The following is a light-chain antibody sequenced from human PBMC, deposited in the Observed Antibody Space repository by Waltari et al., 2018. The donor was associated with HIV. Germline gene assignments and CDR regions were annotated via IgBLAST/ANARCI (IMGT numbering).Light chain of an antibody. J-gene: IGKJ5*01. CDR2: GAS. CDR3: QQNNNFPLT. V-gene: IGKV1-12*01. Sequence: DIQLSQFPSPVPAVVGDGVTFTCRARVGVSSWLAWYQQKPGKAPTLLIYGASTLQSGVPSRFSGSGSGREFTLTISSLQPEDRATYYCQQNNNFPLTFGQGTRVEIK. CDR1: VGVSSW.